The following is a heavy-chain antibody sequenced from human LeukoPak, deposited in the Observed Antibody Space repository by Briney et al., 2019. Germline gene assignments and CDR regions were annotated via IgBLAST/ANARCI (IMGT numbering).Heavy chain of an antibody. V-gene: IGHV4-4*07. D-gene: IGHD2-2*01. CDR2: IYTSGST. CDR1: GGSISSYY. CDR3: ARGVSPDSYCSSTSCYSGWFDP. J-gene: IGHJ5*02. Sequence: SEILSLTCTVSGGSISSYYWSWIRQPAGKGLEWIGRIYTSGSTNYNPSLKSRVTMSVDTSKNQFSLKLSSVTSADTAVYYCARGVSPDSYCSSTSCYSGWFDPWGQGTLVTVSS.